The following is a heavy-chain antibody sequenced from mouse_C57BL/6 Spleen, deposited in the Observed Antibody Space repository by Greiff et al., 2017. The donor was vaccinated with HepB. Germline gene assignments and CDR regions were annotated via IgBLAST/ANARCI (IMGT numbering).Heavy chain of an antibody. CDR3: ASHYDGYGGYYAMDY. D-gene: IGHD2-3*01. CDR1: GFTFTDYY. CDR2: IRNKANGYTT. V-gene: IGHV7-3*01. J-gene: IGHJ4*01. Sequence: EVKLMESGGGLAQPGGSLSLSCAASGFTFTDYYMSWVRQPPGKALEWLGFIRNKANGYTTEYSSTVKGRFTISRDNSQSILYLQMNAQSAEDSATYYCASHYDGYGGYYAMDYWGQGTSVTVSS.